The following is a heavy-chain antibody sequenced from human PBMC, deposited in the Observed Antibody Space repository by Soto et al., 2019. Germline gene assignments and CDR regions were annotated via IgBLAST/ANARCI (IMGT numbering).Heavy chain of an antibody. V-gene: IGHV1-18*01. Sequence: QVQLVQSGAEVKKPGASVKVSCKAPGYTFTSYGISWVRQAPGQGLEWMGWISAYNGNTNYAQKLQGRVTMTTDTSTSNAYMELRSLRSDDTAVYYCARLTSDITIFGVVIGEYYYYYGMDVWGQGTTVTVSS. CDR2: ISAYNGNT. CDR1: GYTFTSYG. D-gene: IGHD3-3*01. J-gene: IGHJ6*02. CDR3: ARLTSDITIFGVVIGEYYYYYGMDV.